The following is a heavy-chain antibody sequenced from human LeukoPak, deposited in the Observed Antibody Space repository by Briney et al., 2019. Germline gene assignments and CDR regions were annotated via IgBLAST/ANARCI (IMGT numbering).Heavy chain of an antibody. D-gene: IGHD1-26*01. CDR2: IIPILGIA. CDR1: GGTFSSYA. J-gene: IGHJ4*02. V-gene: IGHV1-69*04. CDR3: ARLVGANGGTY. Sequence: ASVKVSCKASGGTFSSYAISWVRQAPGQGLEWMGRIIPILGIANYAQKFQGRVTITADKSTSTAYMELSSLRPEDTAVYYCARLVGANGGTYWGQGTLVTVSS.